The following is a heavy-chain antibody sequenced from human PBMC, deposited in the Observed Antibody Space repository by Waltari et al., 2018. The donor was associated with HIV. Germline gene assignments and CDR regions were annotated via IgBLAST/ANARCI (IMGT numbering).Heavy chain of an antibody. CDR3: ASSSGNYHYF. D-gene: IGHD3-10*01. V-gene: IGHV1-2*02. CDR2: VNPCNGDT. CDR1: GYSFTGLY. Sequence: QVQLVQSGAEVKKPGASVKVSCKASGYSFTGLYIHWVRQAPGHGLEWMGRVNPCNGDTHYAQNFQGRLTLTRDTSFTTAYMDMSGLTSKDTAVYFCASSSGNYHYFWGQGTLVTVSS. J-gene: IGHJ4*02.